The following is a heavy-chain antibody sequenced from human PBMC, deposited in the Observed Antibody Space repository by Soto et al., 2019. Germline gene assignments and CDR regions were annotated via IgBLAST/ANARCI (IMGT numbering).Heavy chain of an antibody. Sequence: DSGRVYCKASCYTFTSYYMHWVRQAPRQGLECMGIINPSGGSTSYAQKFQGRVTMTRDTSTSTVYMELSSLRSEDTAVYYCARDPPRGYCSGGSCPDAFDIWGQGKMVTGSS. V-gene: IGHV1-46*01. J-gene: IGHJ3*02. CDR1: CYTFTSYY. CDR2: INPSGGST. CDR3: ARDPPRGYCSGGSCPDAFDI. D-gene: IGHD2-15*01.